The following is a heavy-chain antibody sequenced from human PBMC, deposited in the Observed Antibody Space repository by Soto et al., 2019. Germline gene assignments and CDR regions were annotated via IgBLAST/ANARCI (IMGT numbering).Heavy chain of an antibody. D-gene: IGHD6-13*01. Sequence: EVQLVESGGGLVQPGGSLRLSCAASGFTFSSYWMHWVRQAPGKGLVWVSRINSDGSSTSYADSVKGRFTISRDNAKNTLHLQISSLRAEDTAVYYCAVAVAGPTAIGYWGQGTLVTVSS. CDR1: GFTFSSYW. V-gene: IGHV3-74*01. J-gene: IGHJ4*02. CDR3: AVAVAGPTAIGY. CDR2: INSDGSST.